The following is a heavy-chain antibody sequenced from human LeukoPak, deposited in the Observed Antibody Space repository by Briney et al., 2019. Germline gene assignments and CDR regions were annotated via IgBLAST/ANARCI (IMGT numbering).Heavy chain of an antibody. D-gene: IGHD3-22*01. CDR3: ASEGVVVIGPPRGPTHFDY. V-gene: IGHV4-61*02. J-gene: IGHJ4*02. CDR1: GGSISSGSYY. CDR2: IYTSGST. Sequence: SETLSLTCTVSGGSISSGSYYWSWIRQPAGKGLEWIGRIYTSGSTNYNPSLKSRVTISVDTSKSQFSLKLSSVTAADTAVYYCASEGVVVIGPPRGPTHFDYWGQGTLVTVSS.